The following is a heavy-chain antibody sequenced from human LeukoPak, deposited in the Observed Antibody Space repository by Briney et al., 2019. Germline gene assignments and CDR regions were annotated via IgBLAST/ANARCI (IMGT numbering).Heavy chain of an antibody. CDR2: INPSGGST. Sequence: ASVTVSCLASGYTFTNYIIHWVRQAPGQGLEWMGIINPSGGSTSYAQMFLGRVTMTRDTSTSTVYMELSSLRSEDTAVYYCARYIYGYLHYWGQGTLVTVSS. CDR1: GYTFTNYI. D-gene: IGHD5-18*01. J-gene: IGHJ4*02. V-gene: IGHV1-46*01. CDR3: ARYIYGYLHY.